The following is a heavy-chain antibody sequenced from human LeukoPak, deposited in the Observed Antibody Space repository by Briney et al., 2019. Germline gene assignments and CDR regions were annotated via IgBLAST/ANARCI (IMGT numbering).Heavy chain of an antibody. CDR2: ISSSTSYM. V-gene: IGHV3-21*01. Sequence: GGSLRLSCAASGFTFSSYYMSWVRQTPGKGLEWVSSISSSTSYMFYADSVRGRFTISRDNTKNSLYLQMNSLRAEDTAVYYCARDRGSGWHTFDYWGQGTLVTVSS. CDR1: GFTFSSYY. CDR3: ARDRGSGWHTFDY. J-gene: IGHJ4*02. D-gene: IGHD6-19*01.